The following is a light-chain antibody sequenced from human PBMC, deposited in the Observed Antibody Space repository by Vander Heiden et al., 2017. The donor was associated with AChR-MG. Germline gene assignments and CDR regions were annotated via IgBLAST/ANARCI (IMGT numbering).Light chain of an antibody. CDR1: QTITKY. J-gene: IGKJ3*01. CDR2: AAS. V-gene: IGKV1-39*01. CDR3: QQTYRSPFT. Sequence: DIQMTQSPSSLSASVGDRVTITCRASQTITKYVNWYRQKPGEAPKLLIYAASSLQSGVPLRISGDGYGTDFTLTIRSVQPEDSATYYCQQTYRSPFTFGPGTKVDI.